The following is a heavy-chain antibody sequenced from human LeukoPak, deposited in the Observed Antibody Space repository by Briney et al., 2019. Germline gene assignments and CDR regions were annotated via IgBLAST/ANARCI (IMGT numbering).Heavy chain of an antibody. D-gene: IGHD7-27*01. V-gene: IGHV1-2*02. J-gene: IGHJ4*02. CDR3: ARVLGISLPTYYFDY. CDR1: GGTFSSYA. CDR2: INPNSGGT. Sequence: ASVKVSCKASGGTFSSYAISWVRQAPGQGLEWMGWINPNSGGTNYAQKFQGRVTMTRDTSISTAYMELSRLRSDDTAVYYCARVLGISLPTYYFDYWGQGTLVTVSS.